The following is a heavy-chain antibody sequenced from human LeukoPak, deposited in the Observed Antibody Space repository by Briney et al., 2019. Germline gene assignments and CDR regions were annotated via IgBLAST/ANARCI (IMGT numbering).Heavy chain of an antibody. CDR1: GGSISSGGYY. Sequence: PSETLSLTCTVSGGSISSGGYYWSWIRQHPGKGLEWIGYIYYSGSTYYNPSLKSRVTISVDTSKNQFSLKLSSVTAADTAVYYCAREPKRGYSDYWGQGTLVTVSS. D-gene: IGHD5-18*01. CDR3: AREPKRGYSDY. V-gene: IGHV4-31*03. CDR2: IYYSGST. J-gene: IGHJ4*02.